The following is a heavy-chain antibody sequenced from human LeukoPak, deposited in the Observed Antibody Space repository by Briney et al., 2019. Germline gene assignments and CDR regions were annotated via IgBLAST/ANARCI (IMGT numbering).Heavy chain of an antibody. V-gene: IGHV4-39*07. J-gene: IGHJ4*02. CDR2: IYYSGST. CDR3: ARDGMPVNYFDY. CDR1: GGSISSSSYY. D-gene: IGHD1-26*01. Sequence: SETLSLTCTGSGGSISSSSYYWGWLRQPPGKGLEWIGSIYYSGSTYYNPSLKSRVTISVDTSKNQFSLKLSSVTAADTAVYYCARDGMPVNYFDYWGQGTLVTVSS.